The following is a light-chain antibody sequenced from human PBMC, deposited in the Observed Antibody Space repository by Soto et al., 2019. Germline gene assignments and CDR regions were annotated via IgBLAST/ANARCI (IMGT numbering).Light chain of an antibody. CDR2: EVS. CDR1: SSDVGGYNY. J-gene: IGLJ1*01. V-gene: IGLV2-14*01. CDR3: SSYTSSSTLV. Sequence: QSVLTQPASVSGSTGQSITISCTGTSSDVGGYNYVSWYQQHPGKAPKLMLYEVSNRPSGVSNRFSGSKSGNTASLTISGLQAEDEAEYYCSSYTSSSTLVFGTGTKLTVL.